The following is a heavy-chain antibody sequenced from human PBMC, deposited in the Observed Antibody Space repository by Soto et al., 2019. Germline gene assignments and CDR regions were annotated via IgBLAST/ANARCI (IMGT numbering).Heavy chain of an antibody. CDR3: ARENYYDSSGYYSALDY. Sequence: PSETLSLTCTVSDGSIRSGDYYWSWIRQPPGKGLEWIGYIYYSGSTYYNPSLKSRVTISVDTSKNQFSLKLSSVTAADTAVYYCARENYYDSSGYYSALDYWGQGTLVTVS. D-gene: IGHD3-22*01. CDR1: DGSIRSGDYY. CDR2: IYYSGST. J-gene: IGHJ4*02. V-gene: IGHV4-30-4*01.